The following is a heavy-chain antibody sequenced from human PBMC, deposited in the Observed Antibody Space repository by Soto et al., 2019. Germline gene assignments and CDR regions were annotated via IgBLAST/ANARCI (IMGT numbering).Heavy chain of an antibody. D-gene: IGHD3-10*01. Sequence: QVQLQQWGAGLLKPSETLSLTCAVYGGSFSGYYWSWIRQPPGKGLEWIGEINHSGSTNYNPSLNSRVTISVDTSKNQDSLKLSSVTAADTAVYYCARVSGIYYYGMDVWGQGTTVTVSS. V-gene: IGHV4-34*01. J-gene: IGHJ6*02. CDR1: GGSFSGYY. CDR3: ARVSGIYYYGMDV. CDR2: INHSGST.